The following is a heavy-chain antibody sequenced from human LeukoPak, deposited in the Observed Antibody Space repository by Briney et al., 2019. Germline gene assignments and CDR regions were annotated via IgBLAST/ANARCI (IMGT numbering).Heavy chain of an antibody. J-gene: IGHJ5*02. CDR1: GWSFNDYY. D-gene: IGHD2-2*01. CDR3: ARGQVPAARGYNWFDP. CDR2: INARGDT. V-gene: IGHV4-34*01. Sequence: PWETLSLTCAVYGWSFNDYYWNWIRQPPGKGLEWIGEINARGDTNYNPSLKSRVTISVDTSKKQFSLRLTSMIAADTALYYCARGQVPAARGYNWFDPWGQGTLVTGSS.